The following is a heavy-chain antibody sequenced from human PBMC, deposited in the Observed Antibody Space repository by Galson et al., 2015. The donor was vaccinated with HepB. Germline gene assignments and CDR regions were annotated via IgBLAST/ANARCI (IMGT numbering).Heavy chain of an antibody. CDR1: GYTLTELS. CDR3: ATDHVYDSSGYYYRWYFDL. Sequence: SVKVSCKVSGYTLTELSMHWVRQAPGKGLEWMGGFDPEDGETIYAQKFQGRVTMTEDTSTDTAYMELSSLRSEDTAVYYCATDHVYDSSGYYYRWYFDLWGRGTLVTVSS. J-gene: IGHJ2*01. CDR2: FDPEDGET. D-gene: IGHD3-22*01. V-gene: IGHV1-24*01.